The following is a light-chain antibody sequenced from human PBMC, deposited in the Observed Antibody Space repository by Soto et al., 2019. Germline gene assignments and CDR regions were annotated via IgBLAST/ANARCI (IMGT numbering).Light chain of an antibody. CDR1: SSDVGGYGY. V-gene: IGLV2-11*01. J-gene: IGLJ6*01. CDR2: DVT. CDR3: FSYAGDYTFV. Sequence: QSALTQPRSVSGSPGQSVTMSCTGTSSDVGGYGYVSWFQQHPGKAPKLMIYDVTTRPSGIPDRFSGSKSASTASLTISGLQAEDEADYYCFSYAGDYTFVFGSGTKVTVL.